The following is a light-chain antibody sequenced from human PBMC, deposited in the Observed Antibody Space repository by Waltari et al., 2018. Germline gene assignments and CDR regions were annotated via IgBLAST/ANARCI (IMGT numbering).Light chain of an antibody. V-gene: IGKV3-20*01. CDR2: GAS. CDR1: QSVSSSY. Sequence: EIVLKQSPGTLSLSPGERATLSCRASQSVSSSYLAWYQQKPGQAPRLLIHGASSRATGIPDRFSGSGSGTDFTLTISRLEPEDFAVYYCQQYGRSWNTFGQGTKLEIK. CDR3: QQYGRSWNT. J-gene: IGKJ2*01.